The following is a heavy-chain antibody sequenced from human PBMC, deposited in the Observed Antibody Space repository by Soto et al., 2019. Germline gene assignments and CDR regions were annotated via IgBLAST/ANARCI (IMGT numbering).Heavy chain of an antibody. D-gene: IGHD3-22*01. CDR2: IDPSDSQS. CDR1: GYSFAAYW. CDR3: ARKIYDSDTGPNFQYYFDS. J-gene: IGHJ4*02. V-gene: IGHV5-10-1*01. Sequence: AESLNISCKGSGYSFAAYWITVVRQKPGKVLEWMGRIDPSDSQSYYSPSFRGHVTISVTKSITTVFLQWSSLRASDTDMYYCARKIYDSDTGPNFQYYFDSWGQGTPVTVS.